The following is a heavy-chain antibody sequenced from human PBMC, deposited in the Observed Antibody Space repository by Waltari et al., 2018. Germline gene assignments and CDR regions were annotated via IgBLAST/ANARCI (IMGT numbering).Heavy chain of an antibody. V-gene: IGHV4-61*02. J-gene: IGHJ3*02. CDR1: GGSISSGSYY. CDR2: IYTNGST. CDR3: ARGVSIAARPDAFDI. D-gene: IGHD6-6*01. Sequence: QVQLQESGPGLVKPSQTLSLTCTASGGSISSGSYYWSWIRQPAGKGLEWIGRIYTNGSTNNNPTLKSRVTISVNTSKNQFSLKLSSVTAADTAVYYCARGVSIAARPDAFDIWGQGTMVTVSS.